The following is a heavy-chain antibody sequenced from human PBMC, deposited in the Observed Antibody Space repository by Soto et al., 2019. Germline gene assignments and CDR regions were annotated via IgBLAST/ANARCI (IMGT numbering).Heavy chain of an antibody. CDR2: IYYRGNA. V-gene: IGHV4-39*01. D-gene: IGHD3-9*01. J-gene: IGHJ4*02. Sequence: SETLSLTCSVSDDSINSDKYYWGWIRQPPGKGLEWIGSIYYRGNAYYNQSLQTRVNISLDKSKSQFSLKLNSVTAADSAVYFCARLEGLATISYYFDFWGPGALVTVSS. CDR1: DDSINSDKYY. CDR3: ARLEGLATISYYFDF.